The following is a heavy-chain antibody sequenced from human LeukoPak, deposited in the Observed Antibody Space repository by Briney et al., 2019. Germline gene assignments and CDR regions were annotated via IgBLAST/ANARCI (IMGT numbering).Heavy chain of an antibody. V-gene: IGHV1-18*01. CDR1: VYTLTTYS. CDR3: ARSADYDSSGYYYDSDY. Sequence: GASVKVSSTASVYTLTTYSISWVRQAPGQRLEWMGWISAYNGDTNNAQKLQGRVTMTKDTSTSTAYMELRSLRSDDTAVYYCARSADYDSSGYYYDSDYWGQGTLVTVSS. J-gene: IGHJ4*02. D-gene: IGHD3-22*01. CDR2: ISAYNGDT.